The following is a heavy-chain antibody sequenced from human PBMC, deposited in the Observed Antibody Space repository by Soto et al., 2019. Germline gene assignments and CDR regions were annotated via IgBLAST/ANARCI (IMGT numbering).Heavy chain of an antibody. J-gene: IGHJ6*02. CDR1: GGSISSSNW. CDR3: ARGLVYRLLPPTGGDYYYGMDV. D-gene: IGHD2-8*01. Sequence: PSETLSLTCAVSGGSISSSNWWSWVRQPPGKGLEWIGEIYHSGSTNYNPSLKSRVTISVDKSKNQFSLKLSSVTAADTAVYYCARGLVYRLLPPTGGDYYYGMDVWGQGTTVTVSS. V-gene: IGHV4-4*02. CDR2: IYHSGST.